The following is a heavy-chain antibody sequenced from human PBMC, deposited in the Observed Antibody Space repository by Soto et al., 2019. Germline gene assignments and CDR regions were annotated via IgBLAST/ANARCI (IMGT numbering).Heavy chain of an antibody. CDR3: ARDLRQLLDT. Sequence: PGGSLRLSCAASGFTFSTNWMSWVRQAPGQGLEWVANINQDGSEKYYVDSVKGRFIISRDNAKNSLFLQINSLRVEDTAVYYCARDLRQLLDTWGQGTVVTVSS. J-gene: IGHJ4*02. D-gene: IGHD6-6*01. CDR1: GFTFSTNW. V-gene: IGHV3-7*01. CDR2: INQDGSEK.